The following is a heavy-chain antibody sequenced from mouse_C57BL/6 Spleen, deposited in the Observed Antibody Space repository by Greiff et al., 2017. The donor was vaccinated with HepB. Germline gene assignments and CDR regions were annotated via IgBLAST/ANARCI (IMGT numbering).Heavy chain of an antibody. CDR1: GYAFTNYL. Sequence: VQLQQSGAELVRPGTSVKVSCKASGYAFTNYLIEWVKQRPGQGLEWIGVINPGSGGTNYNEKFKGKATLTADKSSSTAYMQLSSLTSEDSAVYFCAREGLLLAMDYWGQGTSVTVSS. CDR2: INPGSGGT. V-gene: IGHV1-54*01. J-gene: IGHJ4*01. D-gene: IGHD2-3*01. CDR3: AREGLLLAMDY.